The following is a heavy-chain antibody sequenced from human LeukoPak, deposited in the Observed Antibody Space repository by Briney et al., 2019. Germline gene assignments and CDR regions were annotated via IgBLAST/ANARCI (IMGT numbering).Heavy chain of an antibody. V-gene: IGHV3-33*01. Sequence: RSLRLSCAASGFTFSNYGMHWVRQAPGKGLEWVAVIWYDGSNKYYADSVKGRFTISRDNSENTLYLQMNSLRAEDTAVYYCARVKVGDILTGYYPDYWGQGTLVTVSS. CDR3: ARVKVGDILTGYYPDY. CDR2: IWYDGSNK. CDR1: GFTFSNYG. D-gene: IGHD3-9*01. J-gene: IGHJ4*02.